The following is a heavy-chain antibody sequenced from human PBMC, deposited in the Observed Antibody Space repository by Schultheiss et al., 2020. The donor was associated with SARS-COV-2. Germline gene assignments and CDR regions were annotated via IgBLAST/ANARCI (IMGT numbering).Heavy chain of an antibody. V-gene: IGHV1-8*01. D-gene: IGHD4-17*01. CDR1: GYTFTSYD. Sequence: ASVKVSCKASGYTFTSYDINWVRQATGQGLEWMGWMNPNSGNTGYAQKFQGRVTMTRNTSISTAYMELSSLRSEDTAVYYCARDDSSTVTNGFGYWGQGTRVTVSS. J-gene: IGHJ4*02. CDR2: MNPNSGNT. CDR3: ARDDSSTVTNGFGY.